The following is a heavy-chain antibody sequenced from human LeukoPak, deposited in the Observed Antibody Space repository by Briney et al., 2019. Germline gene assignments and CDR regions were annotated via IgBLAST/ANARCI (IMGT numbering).Heavy chain of an antibody. Sequence: AGGSLRLSCVVSGFTFSSHAMNWVRQAPGKGLEWVSAISGDGGFTYFADSVKGRFTISRDNSKDTLYLQMNSLRAEDTAVYYCARNENSGWGYFDYWGQGTLVTVSS. CDR1: GFTFSSHA. J-gene: IGHJ4*02. CDR3: ARNENSGWGYFDY. V-gene: IGHV3-23*01. CDR2: ISGDGGFT. D-gene: IGHD5-12*01.